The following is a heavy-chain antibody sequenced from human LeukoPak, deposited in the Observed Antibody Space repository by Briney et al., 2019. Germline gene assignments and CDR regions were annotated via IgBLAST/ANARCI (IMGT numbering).Heavy chain of an antibody. J-gene: IGHJ4*02. CDR2: IYYSGST. CDR1: GGSISSYY. D-gene: IGHD3-10*01. Sequence: SETLSLTCTVSGGSISSYYWSWIRQPPGRGLEWIGYIYYSGSTNYNPSLKSRVTISVDTSKNQFSLKLSSVTAADTAVYYCARDPPGDYWGQGTLVTVSS. V-gene: IGHV4-59*01. CDR3: ARDPPGDY.